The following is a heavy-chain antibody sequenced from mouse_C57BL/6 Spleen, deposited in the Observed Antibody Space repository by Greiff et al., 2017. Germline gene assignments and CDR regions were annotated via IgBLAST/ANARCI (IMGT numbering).Heavy chain of an antibody. Sequence: QVQLQQSGAELARPGASVKPSCKASGYTFTSYGISWVKQRTGQGLEWIGEIYPRSGNTYYNEKFKGKATLTADKSSSTAYMELRSLTSEDSAVYFCARGLTTVVATGYWYFDVWGTGTTVTVSS. CDR2: IYPRSGNT. V-gene: IGHV1-81*01. D-gene: IGHD1-1*01. CDR1: GYTFTSYG. J-gene: IGHJ1*03. CDR3: ARGLTTVVATGYWYFDV.